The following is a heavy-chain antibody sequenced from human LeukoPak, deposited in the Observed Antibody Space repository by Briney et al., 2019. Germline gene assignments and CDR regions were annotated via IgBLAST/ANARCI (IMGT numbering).Heavy chain of an antibody. CDR2: IYYSGST. J-gene: IGHJ4*02. CDR1: GGSISSGDYY. CDR3: ARETHCSGGSCYDRPEYFDY. V-gene: IGHV4-30-4*08. Sequence: SETLSLTCTVSGGSISSGDYYWSWIRQPPGKGLEWIGYIYYSGSTYYNPSLKSRVTISVDTSKNQFSLKLSSVTAADTAVYYCARETHCSGGSCYDRPEYFDYWGQGTLVTVSS. D-gene: IGHD2-15*01.